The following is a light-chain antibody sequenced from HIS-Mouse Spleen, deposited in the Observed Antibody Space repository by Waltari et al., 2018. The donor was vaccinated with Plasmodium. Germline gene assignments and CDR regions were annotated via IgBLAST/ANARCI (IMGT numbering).Light chain of an antibody. V-gene: IGKV3-20*01. CDR1: QSVSSSY. CDR2: GAS. Sequence: EIVLTQSPGTLSLSPGERATLSCRASQSVSSSYLAWYQQKPGQAPRLLILGASSRATGIQDRFSGSGSGTDFTLNISRLEPEDFAVYYCQQYGSSPITFGQGTRLEIK. J-gene: IGKJ5*01. CDR3: QQYGSSPIT.